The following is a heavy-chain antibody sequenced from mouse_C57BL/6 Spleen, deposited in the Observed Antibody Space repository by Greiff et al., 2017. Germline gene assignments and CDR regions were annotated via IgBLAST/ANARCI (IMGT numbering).Heavy chain of an antibody. CDR3: ARVGLRRGYYAMDY. V-gene: IGHV1-59*01. CDR2: IDPSASYT. J-gene: IGHJ4*01. CDR1: GYTFPRYW. D-gene: IGHD2-4*01. Sequence: VQLQQPGAELVRPGTSVKLSCKASGYTFPRYWMHWVQQRPGQGLEWIGVIDPSASYTNYNPTFKGKATLTVDPSSSTAYMQLSSLTSEDSAVYYCARVGLRRGYYAMDYWGQGTSVTVSS.